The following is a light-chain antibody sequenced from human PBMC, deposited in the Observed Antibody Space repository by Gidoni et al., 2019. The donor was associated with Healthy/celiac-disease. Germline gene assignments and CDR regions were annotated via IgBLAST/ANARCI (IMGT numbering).Light chain of an antibody. CDR1: QSISSY. Sequence: DIQMTKSPSSLSASVGDRVTITCRASQSISSYLNWYQQKPGKAPKLLIYAASSLQSGVPSRFSGSGSGTDFTLTISSLQPEDFATYYCQQSYSTLQYTFGQGTKLEIK. CDR2: AAS. CDR3: QQSYSTLQYT. V-gene: IGKV1-39*01. J-gene: IGKJ2*01.